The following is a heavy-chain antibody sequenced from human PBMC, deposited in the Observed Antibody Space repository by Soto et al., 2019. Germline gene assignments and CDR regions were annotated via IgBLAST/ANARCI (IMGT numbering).Heavy chain of an antibody. CDR3: ARDADYGGSRGGMDV. CDR1: GGSVNNADYF. V-gene: IGHV4-31*03. J-gene: IGHJ6*02. D-gene: IGHD4-17*01. Sequence: QVRLEESGPGLVKPSETLSLICSVSGGSVNNADYFWSWIRHHPENGLEWIGYIYYSGSTRYNPSFKPRATLSIDTSKNQFSLRLNSVTVADAAVYFCARDADYGGSRGGMDVWGRVTTVTVSS. CDR2: IYYSGST.